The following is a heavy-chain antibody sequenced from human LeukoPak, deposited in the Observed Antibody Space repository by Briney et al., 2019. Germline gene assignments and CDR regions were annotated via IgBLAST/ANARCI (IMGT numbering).Heavy chain of an antibody. CDR1: GGSISSSNYY. Sequence: SETLSLTCTVSGGSISSSNYYWGWIRQPPGKGLEWIGTIYYSGNTYYNPSLKTRVTISVDTSKKLFPLKLSSVTAADTAVYYCARHLFGSGYYPDYWGQGTLVTVSS. CDR3: ARHLFGSGYYPDY. J-gene: IGHJ4*02. D-gene: IGHD3-22*01. CDR2: IYYSGNT. V-gene: IGHV4-39*01.